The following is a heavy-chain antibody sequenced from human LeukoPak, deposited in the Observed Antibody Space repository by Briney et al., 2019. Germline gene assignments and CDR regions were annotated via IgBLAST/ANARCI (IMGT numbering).Heavy chain of an antibody. CDR1: GYTFTSYY. CDR3: ARDLPGGVVDY. Sequence: ASVKVSCKASGYTFTSYYMHWVRQAPGQGLEWMGIINPRGGSTSYAQKFQGRVTMTRDTSTSTVYIELSSLRSEDTAVYYCARDLPGGVVDYWGQGTLVTVSS. V-gene: IGHV1-46*01. J-gene: IGHJ4*02. D-gene: IGHD3-16*01. CDR2: INPRGGST.